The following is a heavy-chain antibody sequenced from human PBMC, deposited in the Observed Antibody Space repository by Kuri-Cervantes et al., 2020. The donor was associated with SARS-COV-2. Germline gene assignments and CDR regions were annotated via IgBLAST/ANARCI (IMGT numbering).Heavy chain of an antibody. CDR2: ISSSSSYI. D-gene: IGHD3-3*01. J-gene: IGHJ6*02. V-gene: IGHV3-21*05. Sequence: GGSLRLSCAASGFTFSSYSMNWVRQAPGKGLEWVSYISSSSSYIYYADSVKGRFTISRDNAKNSLYLQMNSLRAEDTAVYYCARQEDYDFWSGETYGMDVWGQGTTVPVSS. CDR1: GFTFSSYS. CDR3: ARQEDYDFWSGETYGMDV.